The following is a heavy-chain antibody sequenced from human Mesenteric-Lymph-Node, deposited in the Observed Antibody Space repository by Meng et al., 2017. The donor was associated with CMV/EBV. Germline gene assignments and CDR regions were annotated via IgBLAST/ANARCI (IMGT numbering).Heavy chain of an antibody. CDR1: GFTFDDYA. J-gene: IGHJ4*02. Sequence: GGSLRLSCAASGFTFDDYAMHWVRQAPGKGLEWVSGISWNSGSIGYADSVKGRFTISRDNAKNSLYLQMNSLRGEDTAVYYCARDRKGYCTSITCSGIDYWGQGTLVTVSS. V-gene: IGHV3-9*01. CDR2: ISWNSGSI. D-gene: IGHD2-2*01. CDR3: ARDRKGYCTSITCSGIDY.